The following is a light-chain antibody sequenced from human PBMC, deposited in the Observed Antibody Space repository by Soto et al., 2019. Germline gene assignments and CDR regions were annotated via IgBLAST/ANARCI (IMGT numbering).Light chain of an antibody. Sequence: EIVLTQSPGTLSLSPGERATLSCRASQSVRSVYLAWYQQKPGQAPRLLIYGASSRATGIPDRFSGSGSGTDFTLTISRLEPEDFAVYYCQQYNNWPRTFGQGTKLEIK. CDR1: QSVRSVY. V-gene: IGKV3-20*01. CDR3: QQYNNWPRT. J-gene: IGKJ2*01. CDR2: GAS.